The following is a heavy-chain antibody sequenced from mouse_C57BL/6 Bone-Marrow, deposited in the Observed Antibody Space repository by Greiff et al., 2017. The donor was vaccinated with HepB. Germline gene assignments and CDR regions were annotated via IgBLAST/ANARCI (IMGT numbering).Heavy chain of an antibody. V-gene: IGHV7-3*01. Sequence: DVKLVESGGGLVQPGGSLSLSCAASGFTFTDYYMSWVRQPPGKALEWLGFIRNKANGYTTEYSASVKGRFTISRDNSQSILYLQMNALRAEDSATYYCARYGTGTGYFDYWGQGTTLTVSS. CDR3: ARYGTGTGYFDY. D-gene: IGHD4-1*01. CDR2: IRNKANGYTT. J-gene: IGHJ2*01. CDR1: GFTFTDYY.